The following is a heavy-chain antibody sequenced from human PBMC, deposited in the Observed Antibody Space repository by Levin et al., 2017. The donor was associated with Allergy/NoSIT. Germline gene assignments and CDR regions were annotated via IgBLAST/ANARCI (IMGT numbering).Heavy chain of an antibody. V-gene: IGHV3-21*01. D-gene: IGHD2-8*02. Sequence: PGGSLRLSCAASGFTFSSYSMNWVRQAPGKGLEWVSSISSSSSYIYYADSVKGRLTISRDNAKNSLYLQMNSLRAEDTAVYYCASSAGGARFSFDYWGQGTLVTVSS. J-gene: IGHJ4*02. CDR1: GFTFSSYS. CDR2: ISSSSSYI. CDR3: ASSAGGARFSFDY.